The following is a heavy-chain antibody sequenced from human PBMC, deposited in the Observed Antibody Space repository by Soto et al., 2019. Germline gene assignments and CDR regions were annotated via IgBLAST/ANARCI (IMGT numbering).Heavy chain of an antibody. CDR1: GFTFSSRA. Sequence: DVQLVESGGGLVQPGGSLRLSCTASGFTFSSRAMNWVRQFPGRGLEWVSYISSSSSNIDYADSVKGRFTVSRDNAKNSLYMQMNTVRDEDTAVYYCASDRSLGSNWYYYLESWCQGTLVTVSS. V-gene: IGHV3-48*02. CDR2: ISSSSSNI. J-gene: IGHJ4*02. CDR3: ASDRSLGSNWYYYLES. D-gene: IGHD3-16*01.